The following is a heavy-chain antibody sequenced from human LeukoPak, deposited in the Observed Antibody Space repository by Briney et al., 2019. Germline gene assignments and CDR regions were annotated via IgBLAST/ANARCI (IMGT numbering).Heavy chain of an antibody. D-gene: IGHD1-1*01. CDR3: AKDRAATTGY. CDR2: ISGSGGST. CDR1: GFTFSSYA. Sequence: PGGSLRLSCAASGFTFSSYAMSWVRQAPGKGLEWVSAISGSGGSTYYADSVKGRFTIARHNSKKSLYLQMNSLKAEDTAVYYCAKDRAATTGYWGQGTLVTVSS. V-gene: IGHV3-23*01. J-gene: IGHJ4*02.